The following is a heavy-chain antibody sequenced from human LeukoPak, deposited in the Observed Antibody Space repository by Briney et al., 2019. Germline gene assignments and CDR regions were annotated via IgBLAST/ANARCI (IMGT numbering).Heavy chain of an antibody. CDR2: IKQDGSEK. CDR3: ARGEQIVLMVYAIMLTYGMDV. V-gene: IGHV3-7*03. Sequence: HPGGSLRLSCAASGFTFSNYWMSWVRQAPGKGLEWVANIKQDGSEKYYVDSVKGRFTISRDNAKNSLYLQMNSLRAEDTAVYYCARGEQIVLMVYAIMLTYGMDVWGQGTTVTVSS. J-gene: IGHJ6*02. CDR1: GFTFSNYW. D-gene: IGHD2-8*01.